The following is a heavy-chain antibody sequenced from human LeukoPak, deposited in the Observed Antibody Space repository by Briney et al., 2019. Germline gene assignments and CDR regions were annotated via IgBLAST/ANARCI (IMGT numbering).Heavy chain of an antibody. CDR1: VYTFTSYY. CDR2: SNPSGGST. J-gene: IGHJ5*02. V-gene: IGHV1-46*01. D-gene: IGHD2-8*01. Sequence: ASVKVSCKASVYTFTSYYMHWVRQAPGQGLEWMGKSNPSGGSTSYAQKFQGRVTMTRDTFTSSVYMELSSVRSEDTAVYYCARDLMVYAIPSWFDPWGQGTLVTVSS. CDR3: ARDLMVYAIPSWFDP.